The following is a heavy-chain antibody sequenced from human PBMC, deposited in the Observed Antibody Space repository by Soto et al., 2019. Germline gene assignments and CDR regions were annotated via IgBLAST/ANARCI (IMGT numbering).Heavy chain of an antibody. CDR2: ISGSGGST. V-gene: IGHV3-23*01. D-gene: IGHD3-22*01. CDR1: GLNFSSYA. J-gene: IGHJ3*02. Sequence: GGSLRLSCAASGLNFSSYAMSWVRQAPGKGLEWVSAISGSGGSTYYADSVKGRFTISRDNSKNTLYLQMNSLRAEDTAVYYCAKEIPKVTYDSSGYYAVGAFDIWGQGTMVTVSS. CDR3: AKEIPKVTYDSSGYYAVGAFDI.